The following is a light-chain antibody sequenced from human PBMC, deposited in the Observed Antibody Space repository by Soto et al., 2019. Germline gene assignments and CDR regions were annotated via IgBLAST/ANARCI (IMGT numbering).Light chain of an antibody. Sequence: EILLTQSPATLSLSPGEVATLSCRASQSVSSYLAWYQQKPGQAPRLLIYDASNRATGIPARFSGSGSGTDFTLTISSLEPEDFAVYYCQQRSNWPPSTFGQGTRLEIK. CDR2: DAS. CDR1: QSVSSY. CDR3: QQRSNWPPST. V-gene: IGKV3-11*01. J-gene: IGKJ5*01.